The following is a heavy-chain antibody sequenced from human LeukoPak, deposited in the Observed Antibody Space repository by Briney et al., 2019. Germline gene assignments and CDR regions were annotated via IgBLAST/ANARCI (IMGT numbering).Heavy chain of an antibody. CDR1: GYTFTSYY. J-gene: IGHJ6*03. Sequence: ASVKVSCKASGYTFTSYYIHWVRQAGQGLEWMGWISAYNGNTNYAQKLQGRVTMTTDTSTSTAYMELRSLRSDDTAVYYCARRDSSGYGYYYYYMDVWGKGTTVTISS. D-gene: IGHD6-19*01. V-gene: IGHV1-18*04. CDR2: ISAYNGNT. CDR3: ARRDSSGYGYYYYYMDV.